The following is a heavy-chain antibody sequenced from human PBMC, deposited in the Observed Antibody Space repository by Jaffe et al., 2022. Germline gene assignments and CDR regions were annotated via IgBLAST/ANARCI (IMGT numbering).Heavy chain of an antibody. J-gene: IGHJ5*02. V-gene: IGHV4-38-2*01. CDR1: GYSISSGYY. Sequence: QVQLQESGPGLVKPSETLSLTCAVSGYSISSGYYWGWIRQPPGKGLEWIGSIYHSGSTYYNPSLKSRVTISVDTSKNQFSLKLSSVTAADTAVYYCARRGGYYGSGSSNWFDPWGQGTLVTVSS. CDR3: ARRGGYYGSGSSNWFDP. D-gene: IGHD3-10*01. CDR2: IYHSGST.